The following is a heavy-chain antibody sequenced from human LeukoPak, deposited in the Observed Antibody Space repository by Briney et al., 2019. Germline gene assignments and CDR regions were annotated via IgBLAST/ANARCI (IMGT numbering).Heavy chain of an antibody. CDR3: LKPIPGQWLAPFDF. D-gene: IGHD6-19*01. Sequence: GGSLRLSCAASGFTFSGYEMTWVRQAPGKGPEWVSFISANSATISYADSVKGRFTISRDNAKNSLYLQMNSLRAEDTAVYYCLKPIPGQWLAPFDFWGQGTLVTVSS. V-gene: IGHV3-48*03. J-gene: IGHJ4*02. CDR1: GFTFSGYE. CDR2: ISANSATI.